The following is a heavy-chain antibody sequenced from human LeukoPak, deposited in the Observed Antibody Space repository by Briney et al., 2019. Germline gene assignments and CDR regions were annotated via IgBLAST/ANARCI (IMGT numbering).Heavy chain of an antibody. CDR2: IILIFGTA. V-gene: IGHV1-69*01. CDR3: ARTWSGYKNPIDP. J-gene: IGHJ5*02. Sequence: ASVKVSCKASGGTFSSYAISWVRQAPGQGLEWMGGIILIFGTANYAQKFQGRVTITADESTSTAYMELSSLRSEDTAVYYCARTWSGYKNPIDPWGQGTLVTVSS. D-gene: IGHD3-3*01. CDR1: GGTFSSYA.